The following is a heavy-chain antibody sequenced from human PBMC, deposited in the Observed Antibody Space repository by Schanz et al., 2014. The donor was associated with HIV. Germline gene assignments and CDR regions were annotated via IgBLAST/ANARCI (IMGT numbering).Heavy chain of an antibody. Sequence: QVQLVQSGAEVKKPGASVKVSCKASGYTFSNYDINWVRQATGQGLEWMGWISTYNGNTIYAQKFQGRVTMTTDTSTSTAYMELRSLRSDDTAVYYCARVNKDIGGYYFDYWGQGTLVTVSS. CDR1: GYTFSNYD. CDR3: ARVNKDIGGYYFDY. J-gene: IGHJ4*02. CDR2: ISTYNGNT. D-gene: IGHD2-15*01. V-gene: IGHV1-18*01.